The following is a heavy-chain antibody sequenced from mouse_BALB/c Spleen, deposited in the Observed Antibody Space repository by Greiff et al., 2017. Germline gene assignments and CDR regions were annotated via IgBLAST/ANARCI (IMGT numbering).Heavy chain of an antibody. D-gene: IGHD3-3*01. J-gene: IGHJ4*01. CDR3: ARDPLGAMDY. CDR2: ISYDGSN. Sequence: EVKVEESGPGLVKPSQSLSLTCSVTGYSITSGYYWNWIRQFPGNKLEWMGYISYDGSNNYNPSLKNRISITRDTSKNQFFLKLNSVTTEDTATYYCARDPLGAMDYWGQGTSVTVSS. CDR1: GYSITSGYY. V-gene: IGHV3-6*02.